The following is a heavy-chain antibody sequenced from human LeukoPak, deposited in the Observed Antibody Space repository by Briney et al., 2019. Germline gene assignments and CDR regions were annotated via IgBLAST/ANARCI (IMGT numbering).Heavy chain of an antibody. J-gene: IGHJ4*02. Sequence: SETLSLTCTVSGGSISSYYWSWIRQPPGKGLEWIGYIYYSGSTNYNPSLKSRVTISVDTSKNQFSLKLSSVTAADTAVYYCARARVTVTKGGFLDYWGQGTLVTVSS. CDR2: IYYSGST. V-gene: IGHV4-59*01. D-gene: IGHD4-17*01. CDR1: GGSISSYY. CDR3: ARARVTVTKGGFLDY.